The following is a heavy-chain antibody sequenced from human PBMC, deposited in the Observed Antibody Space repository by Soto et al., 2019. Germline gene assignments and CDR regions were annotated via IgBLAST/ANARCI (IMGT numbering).Heavy chain of an antibody. D-gene: IGHD2-8*02. Sequence: PGGSLRLSCAASGFTFDTYVLSWVRQSPGKGLEWVASISGSGITTFYAESVRGRFIISRDNSNNSVFLQMAGLRADDTALYFCATTQRDLSTGWHKFDYCGQGALLTVSS. CDR3: ATTQRDLSTGWHKFDY. V-gene: IGHV3-23*01. J-gene: IGHJ4*02. CDR1: GFTFDTYV. CDR2: ISGSGITT.